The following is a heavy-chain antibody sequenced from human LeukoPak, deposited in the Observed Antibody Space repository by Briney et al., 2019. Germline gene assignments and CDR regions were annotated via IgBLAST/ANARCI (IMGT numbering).Heavy chain of an antibody. CDR3: ARGLKGYCSSTSCYAWWFDP. Sequence: GGSLRLSCAASGFTLSSYSMNWVRQAPGKGLEWVSSISSSSSYIYYADSVKGRFTISRDNAKNSLYLQMNRLRAEDTAVYYWARGLKGYCSSTSCYAWWFDPWGQGTLVTVSS. J-gene: IGHJ5*02. CDR1: GFTLSSYS. V-gene: IGHV3-21*01. D-gene: IGHD2-2*01. CDR2: ISSSSSYI.